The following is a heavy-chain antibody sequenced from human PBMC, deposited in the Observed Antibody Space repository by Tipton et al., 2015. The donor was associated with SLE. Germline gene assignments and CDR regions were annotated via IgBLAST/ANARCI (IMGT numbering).Heavy chain of an antibody. CDR1: GFTVSTNY. CDR3: TSWGYNYGSAY. D-gene: IGHD5-18*01. V-gene: IGHV3-53*05. J-gene: IGHJ4*02. CDR2: IYSGGST. Sequence: SLRLSCVPSGFTVSTNYMTWVRQAPGKGLEWVSVIYSGGSTYYADSVKGRFTISRDNSKNTLYLQMGSLRAEDMAVYYCTSWGYNYGSAYWGQGTQVTVSS.